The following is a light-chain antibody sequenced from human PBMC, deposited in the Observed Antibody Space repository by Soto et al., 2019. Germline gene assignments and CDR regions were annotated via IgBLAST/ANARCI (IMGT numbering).Light chain of an antibody. CDR2: GAS. V-gene: IGKV3-20*01. J-gene: IGKJ2*01. CDR3: QQYGASPPVYA. CDR1: RSDRNTF. Sequence: EIVLTQSPGTLSLSPGERATLSCRTSRSDRNTFLAWYQQKPGQAPRLLIYGASSSATGIPDRLSGSGSGTYFALTISRLEPQDFAVYYCQQYGASPPVYAFGQGTNLVIK.